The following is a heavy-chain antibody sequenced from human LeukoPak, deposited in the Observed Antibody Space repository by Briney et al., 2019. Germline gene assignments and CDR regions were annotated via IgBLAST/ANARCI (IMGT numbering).Heavy chain of an antibody. CDR1: GGSFSGYY. D-gene: IGHD6-13*01. CDR3: ARGGIAAAGIPNWFDP. Sequence: SETLSLTCAVYGGSFSGYYWSWIRQPPGKGLEWIGEINHSGSTNYNPSLKSRVTISVDTSKNQFSLKLSPVTAADTAVYYCARGGIAAAGIPNWFDPWGQGTLVTVSS. V-gene: IGHV4-34*01. J-gene: IGHJ5*02. CDR2: INHSGST.